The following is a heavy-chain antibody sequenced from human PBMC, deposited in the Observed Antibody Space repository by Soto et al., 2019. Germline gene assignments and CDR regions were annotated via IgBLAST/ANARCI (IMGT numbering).Heavy chain of an antibody. CDR2: ISYDGSNK. CDR3: AKDQRSGLGYCSGGSCYSIHY. J-gene: IGHJ4*02. D-gene: IGHD2-15*01. V-gene: IGHV3-30*18. CDR1: GFTFSSYG. Sequence: PGGSLRLSCAASGFTFSSYGMHWVRQAPGKGLEWVAVISYDGSNKYYADSVKGRFTISRDNSKNTLYLQMNSLRAEDTAVYYCAKDQRSGLGYCSGGSCYSIHYWGQGTLVTSPQ.